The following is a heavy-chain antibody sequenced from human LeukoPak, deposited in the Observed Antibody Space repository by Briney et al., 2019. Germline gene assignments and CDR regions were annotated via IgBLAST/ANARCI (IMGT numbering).Heavy chain of an antibody. CDR1: GGSISSGSYY. CDR3: AAYTAMVTFDY. Sequence: SETLSLTCTVSGGSISSGSYYWSWIRQPAGKGLEWIGRIYTSGSTNYNPSLKSRVTISVDTSKNQFSLKLSSVTAADTAVYYCAAYTAMVTFDYWGQGTLVTVSS. V-gene: IGHV4-61*02. J-gene: IGHJ4*02. CDR2: IYTSGST. D-gene: IGHD5-18*01.